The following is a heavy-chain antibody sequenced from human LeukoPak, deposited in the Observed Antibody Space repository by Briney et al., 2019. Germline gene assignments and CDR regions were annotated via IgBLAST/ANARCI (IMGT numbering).Heavy chain of an antibody. CDR2: INHSGST. Sequence: SETLSLTCAVYGGSFSGYYWSWIRQPPGKGLEWIGEINHSGSTNYNPSLKSRVTISVDTSKNQFSLKLSSVSAADTAVYYCARQSLAARAHNWFDPWGQGTLVTVS. J-gene: IGHJ5*02. CDR1: GGSFSGYY. CDR3: ARQSLAARAHNWFDP. D-gene: IGHD6-6*01. V-gene: IGHV4-34*01.